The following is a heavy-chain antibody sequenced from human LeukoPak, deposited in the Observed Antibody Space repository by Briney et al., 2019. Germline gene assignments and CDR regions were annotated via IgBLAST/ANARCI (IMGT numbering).Heavy chain of an antibody. CDR1: GFTFDDYA. J-gene: IGHJ6*03. V-gene: IGHV3-9*01. Sequence: QPGGSLRLSCAASGFTFDDYAMHWVRQAPGKGLEWVSGISWNSGSIGYADSVKGRFTISRDNSKNTLYLQMNSLRAEDTAVYYCAIPLLGATGYYYYMDVWGKGTTVTVSS. D-gene: IGHD1-26*01. CDR3: AIPLLGATGYYYYMDV. CDR2: ISWNSGSI.